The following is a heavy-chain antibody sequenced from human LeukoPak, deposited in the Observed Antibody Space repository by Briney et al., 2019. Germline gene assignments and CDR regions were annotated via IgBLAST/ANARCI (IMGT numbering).Heavy chain of an antibody. D-gene: IGHD3-3*01. CDR3: ARGESAQGLRFLEWLLDFDY. CDR1: GYTFTGYY. Sequence: ASVKVSCKASGYTFTGYYMHWVRQAPGQGLEWMGRINPNSGGTNYAQKFQGRVTMTRDASISTAYMELSRLRSDDTAVYYCARGESAQGLRFLEWLLDFDYWGQGTLVTVSS. CDR2: INPNSGGT. J-gene: IGHJ4*02. V-gene: IGHV1-2*06.